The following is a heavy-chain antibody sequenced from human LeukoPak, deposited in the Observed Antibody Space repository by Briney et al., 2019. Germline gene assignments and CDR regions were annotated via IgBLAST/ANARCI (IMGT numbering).Heavy chain of an antibody. CDR3: ARESIQLWLHWYFDL. CDR1: GDRVSSNIAA. Sequence: SQTLSLTCAISGDRVSSNIAAWNWIRQSPSRGLEWLGRTYYRSNWYHDYAVSVKSRITINPGSSRNQFSLQLNSVTPEDTAVYYCARESIQLWLHWYFDLWGRGTLVTVSS. J-gene: IGHJ2*01. V-gene: IGHV6-1*01. CDR2: TYYRSNWYH. D-gene: IGHD5-18*01.